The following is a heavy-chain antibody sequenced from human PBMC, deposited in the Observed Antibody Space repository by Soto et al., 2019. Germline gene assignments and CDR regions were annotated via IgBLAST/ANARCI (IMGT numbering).Heavy chain of an antibody. J-gene: IGHJ5*02. CDR2: IYYSGST. D-gene: IGHD2-15*01. Sequence: TCTVSGGSISSYYWSWIRQPPGKGLEWIGYIYYSGSTNYNPSLKSRVTISVDTSKNQFSLKLSSVTAADTAVYYCARDARERGGHNWFDPWGQGTLVTVSS. CDR3: ARDARERGGHNWFDP. CDR1: GGSISSYY. V-gene: IGHV4-59*01.